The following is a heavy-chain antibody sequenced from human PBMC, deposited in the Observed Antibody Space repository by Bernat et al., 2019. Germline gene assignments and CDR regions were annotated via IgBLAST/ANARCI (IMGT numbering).Heavy chain of an antibody. J-gene: IGHJ4*02. V-gene: IGHV3-30*01. D-gene: IGHD3-3*01. Sequence: QVQLVESGGGVVQPGRSLRLSCAASGFTFSSYAMHWVRQAPGKGLEWVAVISYDGSNKYYADSVKGRFTISRDNSKNTLYLQMNSLRAEDTAVYYCARSARSYDFWSGPHFDYWGQGTLVIVSS. CDR1: GFTFSSYA. CDR3: ARSARSYDFWSGPHFDY. CDR2: ISYDGSNK.